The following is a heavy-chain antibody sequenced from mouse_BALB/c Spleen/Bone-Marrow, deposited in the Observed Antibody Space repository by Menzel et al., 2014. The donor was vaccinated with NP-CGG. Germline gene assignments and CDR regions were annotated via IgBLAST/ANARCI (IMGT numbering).Heavy chain of an antibody. CDR3: ARFGADGYPRFAY. CDR1: GYSFTGYT. D-gene: IGHD2-3*01. CDR2: INPYNGGT. Sequence: VQLQQPGPELVKPGASMKISCKASGYSFTGYTMNWVKQSHGKNLERIGLINPYNGGTSYNQKFKGKATLTVDKSSSTAYMELLSLTSEDSAVYYCARFGADGYPRFAYWGQGTLVTVSA. V-gene: IGHV1-18*01. J-gene: IGHJ3*01.